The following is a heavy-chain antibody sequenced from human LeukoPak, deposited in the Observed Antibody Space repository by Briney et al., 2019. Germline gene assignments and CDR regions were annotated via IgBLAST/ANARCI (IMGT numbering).Heavy chain of an antibody. CDR1: GASISSSIHY. CDR2: VYYSGGT. V-gene: IGHV4-39*02. CDR3: ARVTTGSTTLDS. D-gene: IGHD1-1*01. J-gene: IGHJ5*01. Sequence: SETLSLTCTVSGASISSSIHYWGWVRQPPGKGLEWIGSVYYSGGTYYNPSLESRLTISVDTSNNRFSLKLKSVTAADTAVFYCARVTTGSTTLDSWGQGILVTVSS.